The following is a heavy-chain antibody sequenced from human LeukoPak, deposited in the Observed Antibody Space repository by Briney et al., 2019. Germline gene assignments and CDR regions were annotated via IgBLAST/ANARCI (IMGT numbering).Heavy chain of an antibody. CDR2: IYSGGST. Sequence: GGSLRLSGAASGFTVSSNYMSWVRQAPGKGLEGVSVIYSGGSTYYADSVKGRFTISRDNSKNTLYLQMNSLRAEDTAVYYCASQDCSSTSCYGYYYYYYMDVWGKGTTVTVSS. CDR3: ASQDCSSTSCYGYYYYYYMDV. CDR1: GFTVSSNY. V-gene: IGHV3-66*02. J-gene: IGHJ6*03. D-gene: IGHD2-2*01.